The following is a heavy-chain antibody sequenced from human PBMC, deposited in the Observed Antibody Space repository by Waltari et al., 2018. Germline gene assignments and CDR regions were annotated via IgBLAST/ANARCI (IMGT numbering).Heavy chain of an antibody. CDR1: GYSISSGYY. J-gene: IGHJ4*02. CDR2: IYHSGGT. Sequence: QVQLQESGPGLVKPSETLSLTCTVYGYSISSGYYWGWIRQPPGKGLEWIGSIYHSGGTYYNPSLKSRVTISVDTSKNQFSLKLSSVTAADTAVYYCARDDYDSSGSNWGQGTLVTVSS. V-gene: IGHV4-38-2*02. D-gene: IGHD3-22*01. CDR3: ARDDYDSSGSN.